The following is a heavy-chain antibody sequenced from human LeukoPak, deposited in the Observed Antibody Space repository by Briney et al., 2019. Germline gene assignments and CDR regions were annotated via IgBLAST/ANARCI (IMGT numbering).Heavy chain of an antibody. J-gene: IGHJ4*02. CDR3: ARGYLAAALGYYFDY. D-gene: IGHD6-13*01. V-gene: IGHV3-30*02. CDR2: IRYDGSNK. CDR1: GFTFSSYG. Sequence: GGSLRLSCAASGFTFSSYGMHWVRQAPGKGLEWVAFIRYDGSNKYYADSVKSRFTISRDNSKNTLYLQMNSLRAEDTAVYYCARGYLAAALGYYFDYWGQGTLVTVSS.